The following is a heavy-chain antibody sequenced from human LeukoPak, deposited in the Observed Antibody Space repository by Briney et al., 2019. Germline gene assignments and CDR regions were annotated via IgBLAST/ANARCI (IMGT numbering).Heavy chain of an antibody. D-gene: IGHD3-10*01. CDR2: ISSSCSIM. V-gene: IGHV3-48*03. CDR1: GFPFSSYE. CDR3: ARSLEEVIRGVRRPRQGLV. J-gene: IGHJ4*02. Sequence: RLSCAASGFPFSSYEMSGLRQAPRKGLEWVSYISSSCSIMYYACYVKDRFPISRDNALNSLFLQMNSLRAEDTAVYYCARSLEEVIRGVRRPRQGLVWGQGTLVTVSS.